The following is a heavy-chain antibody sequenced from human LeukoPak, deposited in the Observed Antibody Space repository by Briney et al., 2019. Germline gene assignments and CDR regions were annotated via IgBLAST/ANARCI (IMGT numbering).Heavy chain of an antibody. CDR1: GRSISSYY. CDR3: AGGYSNWFDP. J-gene: IGHJ5*02. CDR2: IYYSGST. V-gene: IGHV4-59*01. Sequence: SETLSLTCTVSGRSISSYYWSWIRQPPGKGLEWIGYIYYSGSTNYNPSLKSRVTISVDASKNQFSLKLSSVTAADTAVYYCAGGYSNWFDPWGQGTLVTVSS. D-gene: IGHD5-12*01.